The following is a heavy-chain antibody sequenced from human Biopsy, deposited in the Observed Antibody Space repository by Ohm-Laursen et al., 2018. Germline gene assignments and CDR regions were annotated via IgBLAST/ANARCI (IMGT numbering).Heavy chain of an antibody. CDR1: GFILNNYG. V-gene: IGHV3-23*01. D-gene: IGHD4-17*01. CDR3: TCRYGDSPP. J-gene: IGHJ3*01. Sequence: GSLRLSCAASGFILNNYGLSWVRQAPGKGLEWVSAIRGSGLTTFYTDSVKGRFTISRDNSKNTLSLQMNSLRAEDTAIYYCTCRYGDSPPWGQGTRVTVS. CDR2: IRGSGLTT.